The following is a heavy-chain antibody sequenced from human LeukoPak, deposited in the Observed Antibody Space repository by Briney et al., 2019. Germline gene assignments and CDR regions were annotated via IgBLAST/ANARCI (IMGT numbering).Heavy chain of an antibody. V-gene: IGHV3-7*05. D-gene: IGHD2-15*01. CDR1: GFTFSRYC. J-gene: IGHJ4*02. Sequence: GGSLTLSCAASGFTFSRYCMSWVRQAPGRGLEWVANIKQDGREKYYVDSVKGRFTISRDKAKNSLYLQMNSLRAEDTAVSYCARDTVVVVSATSLFDYWGQGTLVTVSS. CDR2: IKQDGREK. CDR3: ARDTVVVVSATSLFDY.